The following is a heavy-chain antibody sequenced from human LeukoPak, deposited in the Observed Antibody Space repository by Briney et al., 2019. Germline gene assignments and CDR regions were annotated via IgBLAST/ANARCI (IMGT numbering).Heavy chain of an antibody. J-gene: IGHJ4*02. CDR2: INPNSGGT. CDR3: AREVPPVYYFDY. Sequence: ASVKVSCKASGYTFTGYYMHWVRQAPGQGLEWMGWINPNSGGTNYAQKFQGRVTMTRDTSISTAYMELSRLRSDDTAVYYCAREVPPVYYFDYWGQGTLVTVSS. V-gene: IGHV1-2*02. CDR1: GYTFTGYY.